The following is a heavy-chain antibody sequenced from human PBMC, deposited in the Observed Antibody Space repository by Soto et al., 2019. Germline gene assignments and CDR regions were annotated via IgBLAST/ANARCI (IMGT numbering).Heavy chain of an antibody. D-gene: IGHD1-26*01. Sequence: SETLSLTCTVSGGSISSYYWSWIRQPPGKGLEWIGYIYYSGSTNYNPSLKSRVTISVDTSKNQFSLKLSSVTAADTAVYYCARILVGATFDYWGQGTLVTVSS. CDR2: IYYSGST. V-gene: IGHV4-59*01. CDR3: ARILVGATFDY. J-gene: IGHJ4*02. CDR1: GGSISSYY.